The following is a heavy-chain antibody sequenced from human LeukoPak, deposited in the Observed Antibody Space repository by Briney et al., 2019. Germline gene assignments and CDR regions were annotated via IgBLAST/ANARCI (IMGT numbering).Heavy chain of an antibody. CDR3: TTDYGSSISSYYYYGMDV. Sequence: GGSLRLSCAASGFTFSNAWMNWVRQAPGKGLEWVGRIKSKAYGGTIDYTAPVKGRYTISRDDSKNTLYLQMNSLKTEDTAVYYCTTDYGSSISSYYYYGMDVWGQGTTVTVSS. D-gene: IGHD2-21*01. CDR2: IKSKAYGGTI. V-gene: IGHV3-15*07. CDR1: GFTFSNAW. J-gene: IGHJ6*02.